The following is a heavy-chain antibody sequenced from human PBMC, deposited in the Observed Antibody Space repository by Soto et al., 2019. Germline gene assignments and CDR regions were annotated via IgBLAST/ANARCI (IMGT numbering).Heavy chain of an antibody. CDR2: ISYDGSNK. Sequence: GGSLRLSCSASGFTFRSYAMHWVRQAPGKGLEWVAVISYDGSNKYYADSVKGRFTISRDNSRNTLYLQMNSLRAEDTAVYYCAKAWGLGAEGSLVRYSFDVWGQATLVTVS. CDR1: GFTFRSYA. CDR3: AKAWGLGAEGSLVRYSFDV. V-gene: IGHV3-30-3*01. J-gene: IGHJ4*02. D-gene: IGHD2-8*01.